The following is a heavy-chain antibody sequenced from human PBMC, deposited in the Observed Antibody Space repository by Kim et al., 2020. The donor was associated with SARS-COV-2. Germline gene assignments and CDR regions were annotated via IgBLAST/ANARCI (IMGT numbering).Heavy chain of an antibody. CDR3: ARDEQDYYGMDV. Sequence: NYNPSLKSRVTISVDKSKNQFSLKLSSVTAADTAVYYCARDEQDYYGMDVWGQGTTVTVSS. V-gene: IGHV4-4*02. D-gene: IGHD6-13*01. J-gene: IGHJ6*02.